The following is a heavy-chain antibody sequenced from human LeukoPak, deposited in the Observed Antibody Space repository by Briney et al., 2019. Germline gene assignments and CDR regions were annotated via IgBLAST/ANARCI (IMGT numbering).Heavy chain of an antibody. J-gene: IGHJ3*02. CDR2: ITSGSTAI. CDR3: ARSSTYAFDI. CDR1: GITFSGYS. D-gene: IGHD2-2*01. Sequence: PGGSLRLSCAASGITFSGYSMNWVRQAPGKGLEWVSYITSGSTAIYYADSVKGRFTISRDNAKNSLFLQMNSLRDEDTAVYYCARSSTYAFDIWGQGTMVTVSP. V-gene: IGHV3-48*02.